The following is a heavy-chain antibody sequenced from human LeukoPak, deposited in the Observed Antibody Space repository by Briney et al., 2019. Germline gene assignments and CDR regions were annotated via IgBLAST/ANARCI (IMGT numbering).Heavy chain of an antibody. CDR1: GYTFTGYY. V-gene: IGHV1-2*02. J-gene: IGHJ5*02. CDR2: INPGSGGT. D-gene: IGHD6-25*01. CDR3: AKVAGVAAARGWIDP. Sequence: VASVKVSCKACGYTFTGYYIHWVRQAPGQGLEWMGWINPGSGGTNYAQNFQGRVTMTRDTSINMVYMELSRLRSDDTAVYYCAKVAGVAAARGWIDPWSQGTLVTVSS.